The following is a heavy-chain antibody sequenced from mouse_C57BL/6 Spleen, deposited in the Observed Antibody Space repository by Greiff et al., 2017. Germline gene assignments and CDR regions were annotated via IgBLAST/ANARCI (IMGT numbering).Heavy chain of an antibody. CDR3: ARSEAYYSNSYYFDY. V-gene: IGHV1-81*01. D-gene: IGHD2-5*01. CDR2: IYPRSGNT. CDR1: GYTFTSYG. J-gene: IGHJ2*01. Sequence: QVQLQQSGAELARPGASVKLSCKASGYTFTSYGISWVKQRTGQGLEWIGEIYPRSGNTYYNEKFKGKATLTADKSSSTAYMELRSLTSEDSAVYFCARSEAYYSNSYYFDYWGQGTTLTVSS.